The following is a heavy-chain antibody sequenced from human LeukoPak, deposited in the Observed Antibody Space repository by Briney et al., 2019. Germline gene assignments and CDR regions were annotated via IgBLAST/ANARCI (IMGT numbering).Heavy chain of an antibody. CDR1: GFTVSNNY. Sequence: GGSLRLSCAASGFTVSNNYMSWVRQAPGKGREWVSVIYSGGTTYYTDSVKGRFTISRDKFKNTLYLQMNSLRAEDTAVYYCARDGCSTTSCYADWGQGTLVTVSS. CDR3: ARDGCSTTSCYAD. CDR2: IYSGGTT. V-gene: IGHV3-53*01. J-gene: IGHJ4*02. D-gene: IGHD2-2*01.